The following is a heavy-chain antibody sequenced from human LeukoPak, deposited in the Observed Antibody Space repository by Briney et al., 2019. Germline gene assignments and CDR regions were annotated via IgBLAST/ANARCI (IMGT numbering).Heavy chain of an antibody. CDR2: ISGSGGST. J-gene: IGHJ4*02. Sequence: GGSLRLSCAASGFTFSRHWMHWVRQAPGKGLEWVSVISGSGGSTYYADSVKCRFTISRDNSKNTLYLQMNSLRAEDTAVYYCARDRWGSAPFDYWGQGTLVTVSS. CDR1: GFTFSRHW. D-gene: IGHD3-16*01. CDR3: ARDRWGSAPFDY. V-gene: IGHV3-23*01.